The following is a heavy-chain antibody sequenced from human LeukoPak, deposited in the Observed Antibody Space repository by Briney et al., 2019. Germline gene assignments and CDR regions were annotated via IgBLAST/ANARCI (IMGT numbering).Heavy chain of an antibody. V-gene: IGHV3-53*01. CDR2: IYSGGST. CDR1: GFTFSSYS. D-gene: IGHD3-22*01. Sequence: GGSLRLSCAASGFTFSSYSMNWVRQAPGKGLEWVSVIYSGGSTYYADSVKGRFTISRDNSKNTLYLQMNSLRAEDTAVYYCAGNENYDSSGYYPWYWGQGTLVTVSS. J-gene: IGHJ4*02. CDR3: AGNENYDSSGYYPWY.